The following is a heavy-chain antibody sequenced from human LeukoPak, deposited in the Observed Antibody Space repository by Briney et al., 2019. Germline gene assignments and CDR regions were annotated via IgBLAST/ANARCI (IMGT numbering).Heavy chain of an antibody. V-gene: IGHV3-53*01. J-gene: IGHJ6*03. Sequence: PGGSLRLSCAASGFTVSSNYMSWVHQAPGKGLEWVSVIYSGGSTYYADSVKGRFTISRDNSKNTLYLQMNSLRAEDTAVYYCARYQNYYYYMDVWGKGTTVTVSS. D-gene: IGHD2-2*01. CDR2: IYSGGST. CDR3: ARYQNYYYYMDV. CDR1: GFTVSSNY.